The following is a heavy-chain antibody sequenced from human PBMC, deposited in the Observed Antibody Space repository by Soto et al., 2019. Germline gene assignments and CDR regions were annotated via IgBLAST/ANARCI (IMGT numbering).Heavy chain of an antibody. V-gene: IGHV4-39*01. CDR1: GGSISSSSYY. CDR2: IYYSGST. D-gene: IGHD5-12*01. Sequence: SETLSLTCTVSGGSISSSSYYWGWIRQPPGKGLEWIGSIYYSGSTYYNPSLKSRVTISVDTSKNQFSLKLSSVTAADTAVYYCAKLRVATIEAGYFDYWGQGTLVTVSS. CDR3: AKLRVATIEAGYFDY. J-gene: IGHJ4*02.